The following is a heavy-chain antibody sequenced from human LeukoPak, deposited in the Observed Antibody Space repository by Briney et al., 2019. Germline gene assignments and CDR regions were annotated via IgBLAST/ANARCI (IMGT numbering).Heavy chain of an antibody. CDR1: GFTFSSYA. J-gene: IGHJ4*02. Sequence: GGSLRLSCAASGFTFSSYAMSWVRQAPGKGLEWVSAISGSGGSTYYADSVKGRFTISRDNSKNTLYLHMNSLRAEDTAVYYCAKDRGNYEGLYDYWGQGTLATVSS. V-gene: IGHV3-23*01. CDR2: ISGSGGST. D-gene: IGHD1-7*01. CDR3: AKDRGNYEGLYDY.